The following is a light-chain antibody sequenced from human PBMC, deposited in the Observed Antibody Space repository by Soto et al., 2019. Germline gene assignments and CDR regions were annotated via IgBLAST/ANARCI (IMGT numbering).Light chain of an antibody. CDR3: QQNYSTPPYT. CDR1: QSISSY. Sequence: IQMTQSPSSLSASVGDRVTITCRASQSISSYLNWYQQNPGKAPKLLIYAASSLQSGVPSRFSGSGSGTYFTLTISRLQPEDFATYYCQQNYSTPPYTFGQETKLQIK. CDR2: AAS. J-gene: IGKJ2*01. V-gene: IGKV1-39*01.